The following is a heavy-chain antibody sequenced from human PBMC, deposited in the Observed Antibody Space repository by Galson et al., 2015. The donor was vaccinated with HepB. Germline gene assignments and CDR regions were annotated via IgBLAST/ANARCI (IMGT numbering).Heavy chain of an antibody. Sequence: SLRLSCAASGFTFSSYAINWVRQAPGKGLEWVSSISGSGGRTHYADSVKGRFTISRDNSKNTLYLQMNSLRAEDTAVYYCAKGWSAVFYDMDVWGQGTTVIASS. CDR2: ISGSGGRT. D-gene: IGHD2-8*01. CDR1: GFTFSSYA. CDR3: AKGWSAVFYDMDV. J-gene: IGHJ6*02. V-gene: IGHV3-23*01.